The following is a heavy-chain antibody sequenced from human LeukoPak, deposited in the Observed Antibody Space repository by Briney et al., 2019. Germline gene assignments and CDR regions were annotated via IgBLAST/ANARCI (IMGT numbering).Heavy chain of an antibody. CDR3: ARDPSSGGWFDP. Sequence: GGSLRLSCAASGFTFSSYSMNWVRQAPGKGLEWVSSISSSSSCIYYADSVKGRFTISRDNAKNSLYLQMNSLRAEDTAVYYCARDPSSGGWFDPWGQGTQVTVSS. J-gene: IGHJ5*02. D-gene: IGHD6-19*01. CDR2: ISSSSSCI. CDR1: GFTFSSYS. V-gene: IGHV3-21*01.